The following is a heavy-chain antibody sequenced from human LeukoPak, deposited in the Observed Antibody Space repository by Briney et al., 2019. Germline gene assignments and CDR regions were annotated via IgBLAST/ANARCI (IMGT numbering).Heavy chain of an antibody. J-gene: IGHJ4*02. D-gene: IGHD3-22*01. Sequence: ASETLSLTCAVYGGSFSGYYWSWIRQPPGKGLEWIGEINHSGSTNYNPSLKSRVTISVDTSKNQFSLKLSSVTAADTAVYYCARNYYYDSSGYYYVYDYWGRGTLVTVSS. CDR2: INHSGST. CDR1: GGSFSGYY. V-gene: IGHV4-34*01. CDR3: ARNYYYDSSGYYYVYDY.